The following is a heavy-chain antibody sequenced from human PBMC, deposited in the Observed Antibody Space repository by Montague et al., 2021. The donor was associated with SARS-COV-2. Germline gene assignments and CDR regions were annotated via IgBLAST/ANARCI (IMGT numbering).Heavy chain of an antibody. CDR1: GYSFTSYW. Sequence: QSGAEVKEPGESLKISCKGSGYSFTSYWIGWVHQMPGKGLEWMGIIYPGDSDTGYSPSFQGQVTISADKSISTAYLQWSSLKASDTAIYYCARVTDYYYDTRGYWDAFDIWGQGTMVTVSS. CDR2: IYPGDSDT. V-gene: IGHV5-51*07. J-gene: IGHJ3*02. D-gene: IGHD3-22*01. CDR3: ARVTDYYYDTRGYWDAFDI.